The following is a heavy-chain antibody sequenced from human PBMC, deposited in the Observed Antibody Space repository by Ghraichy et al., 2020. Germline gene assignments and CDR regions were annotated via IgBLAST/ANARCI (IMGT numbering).Heavy chain of an antibody. CDR3: ARGRSPRYSYGKARYYYYYYMDV. Sequence: GSLRLSCAVYGGSFSGYYWSWIRQPPGKGLEWIGEINHSGSTNYNPSLKSRVTISVDTSKNQFSLKLSSVTAADTAVYYCARGRSPRYSYGKARYYYYYYMDVWGKGTTVTVSS. J-gene: IGHJ6*03. CDR1: GGSFSGYY. CDR2: INHSGST. V-gene: IGHV4-34*01. D-gene: IGHD5-18*01.